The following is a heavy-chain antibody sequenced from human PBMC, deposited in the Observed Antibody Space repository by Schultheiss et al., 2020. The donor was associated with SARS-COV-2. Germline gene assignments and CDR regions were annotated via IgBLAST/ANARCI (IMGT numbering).Heavy chain of an antibody. Sequence: SGPTLLKPTQTLTLTCTFSGFSLSTNGEGVGWIRQPPGKALEWLALIYWDDDKRYSPSLKSRLTITKDTSENQVVLTMTNVDPVDTATYYCAHRGWFGELPHWGQGTLVTVSS. V-gene: IGHV2-5*02. CDR1: GFSLSTNGEG. J-gene: IGHJ4*02. D-gene: IGHD3-10*01. CDR3: AHRGWFGELPH. CDR2: IYWDDDK.